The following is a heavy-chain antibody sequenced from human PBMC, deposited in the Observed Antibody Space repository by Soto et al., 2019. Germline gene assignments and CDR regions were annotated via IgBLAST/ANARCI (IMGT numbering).Heavy chain of an antibody. CDR2: IYPSDSHT. CDR1: GHIFSNYW. D-gene: IGHD6-13*01. CDR3: AQSYRSIYYSPFDL. J-gene: IGHJ5*02. Sequence: PGESLKISCKGSGHIFSNYWIAWVRQMPGKGLEWMGLIYPSDSHTTYRPSFQGQVTISADKSIDTAYLQWSSLKASDTAIYYCAQSYRSIYYSPFDLWGQGNLVTVSS. V-gene: IGHV5-51*01.